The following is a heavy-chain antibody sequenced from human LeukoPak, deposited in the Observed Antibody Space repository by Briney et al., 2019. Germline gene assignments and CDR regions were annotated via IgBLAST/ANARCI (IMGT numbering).Heavy chain of an antibody. CDR3: ARSIAIDY. J-gene: IGHJ4*02. V-gene: IGHV3-33*08. D-gene: IGHD6-6*01. Sequence: GGSLRLSCAASGFTFSDYYMSWIRQAPGKGLEWVAVIWYDGSNKYYADSVKGRFTISRDNSKNTLYLQMNSLRAEDTAVYYCARSIAIDYWGQGTLVTVSS. CDR1: GFTFSDYY. CDR2: IWYDGSNK.